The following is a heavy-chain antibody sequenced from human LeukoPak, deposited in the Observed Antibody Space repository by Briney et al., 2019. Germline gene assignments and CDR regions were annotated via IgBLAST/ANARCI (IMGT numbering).Heavy chain of an antibody. CDR1: GDSVSGNSVA. CDR3: VRAAVVVLATMFDY. D-gene: IGHD2-15*01. CDR2: TYHRSKWFN. Sequence: SQTLSLTCAISGDSVSGNSVAWNWFRQSPSRGLEWLGRTYHRSKWFNEYAFSVKSRLTIYPDTSNNQFSLVLNSVTPEDTAVYYCVRAAVVVLATMFDYWGQGTLVTVSS. J-gene: IGHJ4*02. V-gene: IGHV6-1*01.